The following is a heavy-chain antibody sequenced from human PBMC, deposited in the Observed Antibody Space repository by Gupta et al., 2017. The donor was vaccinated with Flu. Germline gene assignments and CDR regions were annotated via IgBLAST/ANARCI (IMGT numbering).Heavy chain of an antibody. CDR2: MNPNSGNT. Sequence: MGWMNPNSGNTGYAQKFQGRVTMTRNTSISTAYMELSSLRSEDTAVYYCARGLYYDFWSGYSLYYYYYYMDVWGKGTTVTVSS. D-gene: IGHD3-3*01. V-gene: IGHV1-8*01. CDR3: ARGLYYDFWSGYSLYYYYYYMDV. J-gene: IGHJ6*03.